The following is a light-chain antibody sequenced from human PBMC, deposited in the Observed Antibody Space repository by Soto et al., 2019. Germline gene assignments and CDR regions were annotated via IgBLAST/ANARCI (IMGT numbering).Light chain of an antibody. J-gene: IGKJ2*01. CDR3: QQYNNWPYT. V-gene: IGKV3-15*01. Sequence: VVTQSPASLSVSPGDRVTISCRAGPISSNLAWHQQRPGQAPRLLMYGASVRATGVPARFSGSGSGTEFTLTINSLQSEDYAVYFCQQYNNWPYTFGQGTKVDIK. CDR1: PISSN. CDR2: GAS.